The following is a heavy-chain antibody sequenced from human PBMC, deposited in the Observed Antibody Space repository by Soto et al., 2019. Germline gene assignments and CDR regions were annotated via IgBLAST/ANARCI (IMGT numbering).Heavy chain of an antibody. J-gene: IGHJ6*02. V-gene: IGHV3-48*02. CDR3: ARVIMDV. CDR1: GFTFSSYS. Sequence: EVQLVESGGGLVQPGGSLRLSCAASGFTFSSYSMNWVRQAPGKGLEWVSYISSSSTIYYADSVKGRFTISRDNAKNSLYLQINSLRDEDTAVYYCARVIMDVWGQGTTVTVSS. CDR2: ISSSSTI.